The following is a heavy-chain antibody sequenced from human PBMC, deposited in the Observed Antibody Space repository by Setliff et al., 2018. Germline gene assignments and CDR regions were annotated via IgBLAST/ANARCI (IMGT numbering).Heavy chain of an antibody. D-gene: IGHD3-10*01. V-gene: IGHV4-38-2*02. J-gene: IGHJ5*02. CDR2: IYYSGST. CDR3: ARTSGSGSSLLPNFSDP. CDR1: GYSISSGYY. Sequence: SETLSLTCTVSGYSISSGYYWGWIRQPPGKGLEWIGCIYYSGSTYYNPSLKSRVTISLDTSKNQFSLKLSSVTAADTAVYYCARTSGSGSSLLPNFSDPWGQGTLVTVSS.